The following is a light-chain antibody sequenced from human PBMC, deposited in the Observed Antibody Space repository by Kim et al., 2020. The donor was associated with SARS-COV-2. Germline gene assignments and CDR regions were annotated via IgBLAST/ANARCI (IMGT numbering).Light chain of an antibody. V-gene: IGLV1-40*01. CDR2: GNS. CDR3: QSYDSSLSGWV. Sequence: VTTSCTGGSSNIGAGYDVHEYQQLPGTAPKRLIYGNSNRPSGVPDRFSGSKSGTSASLAITGLQAEDEADYYCQSYDSSLSGWVFGGGTQLTVL. J-gene: IGLJ3*02. CDR1: SSNIGAGYD.